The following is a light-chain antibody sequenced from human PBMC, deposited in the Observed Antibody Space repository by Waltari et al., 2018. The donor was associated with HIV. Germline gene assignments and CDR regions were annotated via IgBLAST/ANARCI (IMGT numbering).Light chain of an antibody. J-gene: IGLJ3*02. CDR1: GSNIGSNT. CDR3: ASWDDSLNGGV. V-gene: IGLV1-44*01. Sequence: SVLTQPPSASGTPGQRLTISCSGKGSNIGSNTVNRYKQLPGTAPKLLIYSNNQRPSGVPDRFSGSKSGTSASLAISGLQSEDEADYYCASWDDSLNGGVFGGGTKLTVL. CDR2: SNN.